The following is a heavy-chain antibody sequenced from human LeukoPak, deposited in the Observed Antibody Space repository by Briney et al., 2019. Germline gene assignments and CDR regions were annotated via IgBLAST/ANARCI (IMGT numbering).Heavy chain of an antibody. V-gene: IGHV3-30*03. CDR3: ARDLSGYSGYDDY. J-gene: IGHJ4*02. D-gene: IGHD5-12*01. CDR1: GFTFSSYG. CDR2: ISYDGSNK. Sequence: GRSLRLSCAASGFTFSSYGMHWVRQAPGKGLEWVAVISYDGSNKYYADSVKGRFTISRDNSKNTLYLQMNSLRAEDTAVYYCARDLSGYSGYDDYWGQGTLVTVSS.